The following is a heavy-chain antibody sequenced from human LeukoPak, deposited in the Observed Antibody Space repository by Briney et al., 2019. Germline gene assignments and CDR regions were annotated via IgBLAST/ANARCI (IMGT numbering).Heavy chain of an antibody. J-gene: IGHJ5*02. Sequence: SETLSLTCSVGGDSISSHYWVWIRQPPGKGLEWISYIYYTGSTNYNSSLKSRVTMSVDMSKNQFSMKLTSVTAADTAVYYCARGRGNWFDPWGQGILVTVSS. CDR1: GDSISSHY. V-gene: IGHV4-59*11. D-gene: IGHD5-24*01. CDR3: ARGRGNWFDP. CDR2: IYYTGST.